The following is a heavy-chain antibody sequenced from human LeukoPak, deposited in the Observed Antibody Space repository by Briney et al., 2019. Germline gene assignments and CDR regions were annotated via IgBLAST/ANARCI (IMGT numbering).Heavy chain of an antibody. V-gene: IGHV3-30*02. CDR2: IRPDGHNK. CDR1: GFTFIGYG. Sequence: PGGSLRLSCAASGFTFIGYGMHWVRQAPGKGPEWVAFIRPDGHNKYYADSVKGRFMISRDNSKNTVDLQANSLRGDDTAMYYCAKEGAASWDVDVWGKGTTVTVSS. J-gene: IGHJ6*04. D-gene: IGHD3-3*02. CDR3: AKEGAASWDVDV.